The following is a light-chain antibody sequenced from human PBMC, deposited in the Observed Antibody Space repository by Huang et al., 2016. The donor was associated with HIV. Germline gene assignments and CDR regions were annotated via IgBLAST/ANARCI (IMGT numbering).Light chain of an antibody. CDR1: QSISSW. CDR2: DAS. CDR3: QQYNSYPWT. J-gene: IGKJ1*01. Sequence: DIQMTQSPSTLSASVGDRVTITCRASQSISSWLAWYQQNPGKAPKLLIYDASSLERGVPSRCSGSGSGTEFTLTISSLQPDDFATYYCQQYNSYPWTCGQGTKVEIK. V-gene: IGKV1-5*01.